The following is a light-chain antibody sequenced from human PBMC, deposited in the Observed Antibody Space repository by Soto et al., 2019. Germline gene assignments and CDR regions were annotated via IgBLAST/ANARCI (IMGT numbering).Light chain of an antibody. CDR1: SSDVGGYNY. CDR3: CSYAGSYSYV. J-gene: IGLJ1*01. Sequence: QSVLTQPRSVSGSPGQSVTISCTGTSSDVGGYNYVSWYQQHPGKAPKLMIYDVSKRPSGVHDRFSGSKSGNTASLTISGLQAEDDADYYCCSYAGSYSYVFGTGTKLTVL. V-gene: IGLV2-11*01. CDR2: DVS.